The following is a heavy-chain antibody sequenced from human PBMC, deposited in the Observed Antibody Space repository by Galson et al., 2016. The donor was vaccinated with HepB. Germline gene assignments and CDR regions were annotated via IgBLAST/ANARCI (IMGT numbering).Heavy chain of an antibody. CDR1: GGSVTSGYW. V-gene: IGHV4-4*02. CDR3: ARTGY. D-gene: IGHD1-14*01. CDR2: TFHSGRT. J-gene: IGHJ4*02. Sequence: SETLSLTCAVSGGSVTSGYWWSWVRQPPGKGLEWIGETFHSGRTNYSPSLKSRVTISVDKSKDQFSLRLTSVTAADTAVYYCARTGYWGQGTLVTVSS.